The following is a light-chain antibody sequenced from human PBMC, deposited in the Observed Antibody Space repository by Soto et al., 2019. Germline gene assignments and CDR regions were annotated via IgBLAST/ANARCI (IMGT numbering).Light chain of an antibody. CDR3: SSYRSDSTLL. Sequence: QSVLTQPASVSGSPGQSITISCTGTDSDVGGYNYVSWYQQHPGEVPKLLIFNVSHRPSGVSDRFSGSRSGNTASLTISGLQAEDEADYYCSSYRSDSTLLFGTGTKVTVL. V-gene: IGLV2-14*03. CDR1: DSDVGGYNY. J-gene: IGLJ1*01. CDR2: NVS.